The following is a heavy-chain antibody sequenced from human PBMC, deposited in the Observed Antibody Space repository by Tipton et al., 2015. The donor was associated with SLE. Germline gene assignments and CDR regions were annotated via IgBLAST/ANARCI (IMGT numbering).Heavy chain of an antibody. CDR2: IYHSGST. V-gene: IGHV4-4*02. J-gene: IGHJ4*02. Sequence: TLSLTCAVSGGSISSSNWWSWVRQPPGKGLEWIGEIYHSGSTNYNPSLKSRVTISVDTPKNQFSLKLSSVTAADTAVYYCARGYSSGWYDYWGQGTLVTVSS. D-gene: IGHD6-19*01. CDR3: ARGYSSGWYDY. CDR1: GGSISSSNW.